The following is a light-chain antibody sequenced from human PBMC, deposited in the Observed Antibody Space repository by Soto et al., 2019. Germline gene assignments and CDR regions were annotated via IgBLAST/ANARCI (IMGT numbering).Light chain of an antibody. V-gene: IGLV3-21*02. J-gene: IGLJ2*01. CDR3: QVGDSTSDHVV. Sequence: SYELTQPPSVSVAPGQTARINCEGNNIGFKSVHWYHQKPGQAPVLVVYHNSDRPSGSPERFSGSNSANTATLTISRVEAGDEADYYCQVGDSTSDHVVFGGGTKVTVL. CDR2: HNS. CDR1: NIGFKS.